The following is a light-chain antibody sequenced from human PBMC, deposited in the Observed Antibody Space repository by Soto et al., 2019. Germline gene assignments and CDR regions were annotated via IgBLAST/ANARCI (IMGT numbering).Light chain of an antibody. V-gene: IGLV7-46*01. Sequence: QTVVTQVPSLTVSPGGTVTLTCGSSTGPVTNGHFPYWFQQKPGQAPRPLIYDTDTKHSWTPARFSGSLLGDKAALTLSGAQPEDEADYYCLLSYTGRLYVFGPGTKVTVL. J-gene: IGLJ1*01. CDR1: TGPVTNGHF. CDR2: DTD. CDR3: LLSYTGRLYV.